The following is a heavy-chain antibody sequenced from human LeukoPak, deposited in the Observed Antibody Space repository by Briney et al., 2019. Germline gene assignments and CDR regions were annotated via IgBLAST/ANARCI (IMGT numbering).Heavy chain of an antibody. CDR1: GGSISSSSYY. J-gene: IGHJ3*02. CDR3: ARRVSSSWYVTDAFDI. CDR2: IYYSGST. Sequence: SETLSLTCTVSGGSISSSSYYWGWIRQPPGKGLEWIGSIYYSGSTYYNPSLKSRVTISVDTSKNQFSLKLSSVTAADTAVYYCARRVSSSWYVTDAFDIWGQGTMVTVSS. V-gene: IGHV4-39*01. D-gene: IGHD6-13*01.